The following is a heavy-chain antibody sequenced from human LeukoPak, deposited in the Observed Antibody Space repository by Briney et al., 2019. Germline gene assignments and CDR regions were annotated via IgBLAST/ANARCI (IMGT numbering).Heavy chain of an antibody. CDR1: GYIFSSHW. CDR2: IHPGDSDT. Sequence: GESLKISCKGSGYIFSSHWIGWVRQMPGKGLEWMGIIHPGDSDTRYSPSFRGQITISADKSISTAYLQWKSLKASDTAMYYCAKEAMTGTGIGLDYWGQGTLVTVSS. J-gene: IGHJ4*02. D-gene: IGHD1-1*01. CDR3: AKEAMTGTGIGLDY. V-gene: IGHV5-51*01.